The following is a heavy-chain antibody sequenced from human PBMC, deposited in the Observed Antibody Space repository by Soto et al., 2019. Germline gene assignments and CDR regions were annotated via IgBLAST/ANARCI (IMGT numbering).Heavy chain of an antibody. J-gene: IGHJ4*02. CDR3: AGSVAVPGEYIDY. CDR2: VYYTGST. V-gene: IGHV4-59*07. CDR1: GGSISGSY. D-gene: IGHD6-19*01. Sequence: SDTLSLTCSVSGGSISGSYWSWIRQSPGKGLEWLGYVYYTGSTNYSPSLRSRVSISVDTSKNEFSLRLSSVTAADTAVYFCAGSVAVPGEYIDYWGQGTPVTVSS.